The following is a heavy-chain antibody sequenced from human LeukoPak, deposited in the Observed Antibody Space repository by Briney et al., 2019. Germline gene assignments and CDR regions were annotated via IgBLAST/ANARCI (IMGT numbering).Heavy chain of an antibody. J-gene: IGHJ4*02. CDR1: GGTFSSYA. CDR3: ARDRRIAAAGPFDY. V-gene: IGHV1-69*13. CDR2: IIPIFGTA. D-gene: IGHD6-13*01. Sequence: GASVKVSCKASGGTFSSYAISWVRQAPGQGLEWMGGIIPIFGTANYAQKFQGSVTITADESTSTAYMELSSLRSEDTAVYYCARDRRIAAAGPFDYWGQGTLVTVSS.